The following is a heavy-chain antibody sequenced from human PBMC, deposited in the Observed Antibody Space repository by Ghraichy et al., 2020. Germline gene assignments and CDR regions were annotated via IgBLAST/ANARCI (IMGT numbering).Heavy chain of an antibody. J-gene: IGHJ6*02. CDR3: ARCGSSWYGYYYYGMDV. CDR1: GGSFSGYY. V-gene: IGHV4-34*01. CDR2: INHSGST. Sequence: SETLSLTCAVYGGSFSGYYWSWIRQPPGKGLEWIGEINHSGSTNYNPSLKSRVTISVDTSKNQFSLKLISVTAADTAVYYCARCGSSWYGYYYYGMDVWGQGTTVTVSS. D-gene: IGHD6-13*01.